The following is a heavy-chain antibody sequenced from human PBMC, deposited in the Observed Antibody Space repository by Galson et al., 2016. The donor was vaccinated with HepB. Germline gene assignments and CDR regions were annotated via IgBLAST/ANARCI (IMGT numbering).Heavy chain of an antibody. Sequence: SETLSLTCSVHGGSFSGYYWSWIRQAPGKGLEWIGESYCNESPTYSPSLEGRATISVDTSNRQFSLRLTSVTAADTAVYYCARLSYYFPNYGLDVWGQGTTVTVS. CDR2: SYCNESP. CDR3: ARLSYYFPNYGLDV. D-gene: IGHD2/OR15-2a*01. CDR1: GGSFSGYY. V-gene: IGHV4-34*01. J-gene: IGHJ6*02.